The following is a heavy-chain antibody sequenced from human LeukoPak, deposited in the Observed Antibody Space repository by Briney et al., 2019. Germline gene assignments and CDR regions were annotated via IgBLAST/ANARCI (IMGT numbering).Heavy chain of an antibody. CDR2: ISSSSTI. J-gene: IGHJ6*03. D-gene: IGHD3-3*01. CDR3: ARQGVTTFGVGTLAYYMDV. Sequence: GGSLRLSCAASRFTFSSYSMNWVRQAPGKGLEWISYISSSSTIYYADSVKGRFTISRDNAKNSLYLQMNSLRAEDTAVYYCARQGVTTFGVGTLAYYMDVWGKGTTVTVSS. CDR1: RFTFSSYS. V-gene: IGHV3-48*01.